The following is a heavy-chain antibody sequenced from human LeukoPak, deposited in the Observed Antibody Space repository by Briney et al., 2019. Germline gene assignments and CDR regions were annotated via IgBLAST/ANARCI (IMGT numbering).Heavy chain of an antibody. J-gene: IGHJ6*03. CDR2: IYPGDSDT. CDR1: GYSVTSYW. D-gene: IGHD1-14*01. V-gene: IGHV5-51*01. CDR3: ARTTGGGYYYYYMDV. Sequence: GGSLKISCKGSGYSVTSYWIGWVRQMPGKGLEWMGIIYPGDSDTRYSPSFQGQVTISADKSISTAYLQWSSLKASDTAMYYCARTTGGGYYYYYMDVWGKGTTVTVSS.